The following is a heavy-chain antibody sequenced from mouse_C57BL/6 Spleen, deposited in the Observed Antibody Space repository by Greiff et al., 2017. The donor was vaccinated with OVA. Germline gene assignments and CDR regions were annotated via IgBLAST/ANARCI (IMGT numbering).Heavy chain of an antibody. D-gene: IGHD2-4*01. CDR1: GFTFSSYA. V-gene: IGHV5-4*01. Sequence: DVMLVESGGGLVKPGGSLKLSCAASGFTFSSYAMSWVRQTPEKRLEWVATISDGGSYTYYPDNVKGRFTISRDNAKNNLYLQMSHLKSEDTAMYYCARDRGLRRGEYYFDYWGQGTTLTVSS. J-gene: IGHJ2*01. CDR3: ARDRGLRRGEYYFDY. CDR2: ISDGGSYT.